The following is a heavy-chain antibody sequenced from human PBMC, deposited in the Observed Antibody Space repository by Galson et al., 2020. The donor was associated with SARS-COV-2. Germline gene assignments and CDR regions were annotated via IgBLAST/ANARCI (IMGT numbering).Heavy chain of an antibody. D-gene: IGHD4-17*01. CDR1: GFTFSRFL. CDR2: IKQDGSDQ. V-gene: IGHV3-7*04. Sequence: GSLRPSCAASGFTFSRFLISWVHQAPGKGLEWVANIKQDGSDQNYVDSVKGRFTISRDNAKNSLYLQMNSLRAEDTAVYSCARDLGLVTTCYFDYWGQGNLVTVSS. CDR3: ARDLGLVTTCYFDY. J-gene: IGHJ4*02.